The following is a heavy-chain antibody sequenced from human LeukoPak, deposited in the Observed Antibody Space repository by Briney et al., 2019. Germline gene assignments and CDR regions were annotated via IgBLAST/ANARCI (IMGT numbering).Heavy chain of an antibody. V-gene: IGHV1-46*01. CDR2: INPSGGST. CDR3: AIVGATTSFDY. D-gene: IGHD1-26*01. CDR1: GYTFTSYY. Sequence: ASVEVSCKASGYTFTSYYMHWVRQAPGQGLEWMGIINPSGGSTSYAQKFQGRVTMTRDTSTSTVYMELSSLRSEDTAVYYCAIVGATTSFDYWGQGTLVTVSS. J-gene: IGHJ4*02.